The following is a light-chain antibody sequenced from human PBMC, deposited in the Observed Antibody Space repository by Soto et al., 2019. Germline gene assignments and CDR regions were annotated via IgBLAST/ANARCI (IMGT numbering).Light chain of an antibody. V-gene: IGKV3-20*01. CDR1: QSISSSF. CDR3: QQYGSSPPLT. CDR2: GAS. Sequence: EFVLTQSPGTLSLSPGERATLSCRASQSISSSFLAWYQQKPGQAPRLLIYGASSRGTGIPDRFSGSGSGTDCTLTISRLEPEDFAVYYCQQYGSSPPLTFGGGTKVEIK. J-gene: IGKJ4*01.